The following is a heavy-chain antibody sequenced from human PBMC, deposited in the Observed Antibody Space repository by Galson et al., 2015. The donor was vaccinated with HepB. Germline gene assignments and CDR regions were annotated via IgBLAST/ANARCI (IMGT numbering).Heavy chain of an antibody. CDR2: ISCIGDNT. CDR1: GSFSTYF. J-gene: IGHJ6*02. D-gene: IGHD3-10*01. Sequence: FLRLSCAASGSFSTYFIFWVGHAPGQGLEFVATISCIGDNTYYGDSVKGRFTISRDNSKNTLYLQMSSLRVEDTAVYFCARDLQMATSGRLRNYYGMDVWGQGTTVTVSS. CDR3: ARDLQMATSGRLRNYYGMDV. V-gene: IGHV3-64D*06.